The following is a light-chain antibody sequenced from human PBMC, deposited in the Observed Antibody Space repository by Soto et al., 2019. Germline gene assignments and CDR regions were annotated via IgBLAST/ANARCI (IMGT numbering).Light chain of an antibody. J-gene: IGKJ5*01. CDR3: QQRSNWPRSIT. Sequence: EIVLTQSPAILSLSPGERATLSCRASQSVSSYLAWYQQKPGQAPRLLIYDASNRATGIPARFSGSGSGTDFTLTISSLEPEDFAVYYCQQRSNWPRSITFGQGTRMESK. V-gene: IGKV3-11*01. CDR2: DAS. CDR1: QSVSSY.